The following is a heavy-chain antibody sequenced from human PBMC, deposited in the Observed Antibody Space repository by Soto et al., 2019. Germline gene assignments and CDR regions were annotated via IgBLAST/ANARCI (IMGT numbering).Heavy chain of an antibody. Sequence: PGGSLRLSCAASGSTFSSYGMHWVRQAPGKGLEWVAVISYDGSNKYYADSVKGRFTISRDNSKNTLYLQMNSLRAEDTAVYYCAKERGSYYRDYYFDYWGQGTLVTVSS. V-gene: IGHV3-30*18. D-gene: IGHD1-26*01. J-gene: IGHJ4*02. CDR3: AKERGSYYRDYYFDY. CDR1: GSTFSSYG. CDR2: ISYDGSNK.